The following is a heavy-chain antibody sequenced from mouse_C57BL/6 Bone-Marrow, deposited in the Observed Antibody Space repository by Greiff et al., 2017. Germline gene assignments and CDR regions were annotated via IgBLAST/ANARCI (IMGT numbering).Heavy chain of an antibody. CDR2: IWWDDDK. J-gene: IGHJ2*01. Sequence: QVTLKESGPGILQPSQTLSLTCSFSGFSLSTFGMGVGWIRQPSGKGLEWLAHIWWDDDKYYNPALKSRLTISKATAKNQVFLKIANVDTADTATYYCARRGIPYYYGSSQYYFDYWGQGTTLTVSS. D-gene: IGHD1-1*01. V-gene: IGHV8-8*01. CDR3: ARRGIPYYYGSSQYYFDY. CDR1: GFSLSTFGMG.